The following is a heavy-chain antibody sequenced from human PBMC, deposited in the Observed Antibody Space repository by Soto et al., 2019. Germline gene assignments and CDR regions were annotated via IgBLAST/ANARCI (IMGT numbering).Heavy chain of an antibody. Sequence: QLQLQESGPGLVKPSETVSLTCAVSGASVSSTSYYWAWIRQPPGRGLEWVGTSHSSGSSYYNPSLQSRVPISLDTSKNQFSLRLTSVTAPNPAVYFCARHDDLYTSFDYWGQGTLLSVSS. V-gene: IGHV4-39*01. D-gene: IGHD2-2*02. CDR2: SHSSGSS. CDR1: GASVSSTSYY. J-gene: IGHJ4*02. CDR3: ARHDDLYTSFDY.